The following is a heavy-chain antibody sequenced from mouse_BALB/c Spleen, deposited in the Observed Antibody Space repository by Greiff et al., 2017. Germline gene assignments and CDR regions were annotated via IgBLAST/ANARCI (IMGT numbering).Heavy chain of an antibody. J-gene: IGHJ4*01. Sequence: EVKLQESGPELVKPGASMKISCKASGYSFTGYTMNWVKQSHGKNLEWIGLINPYNGGTSYNQKFKGKATLTVDKSSSTAYMELLSLTSEDSAVYYCASIYYDYDGYAMDYWGQGTSVTVSS. D-gene: IGHD2-4*01. CDR2: INPYNGGT. V-gene: IGHV1-18*01. CDR1: GYSFTGYT. CDR3: ASIYYDYDGYAMDY.